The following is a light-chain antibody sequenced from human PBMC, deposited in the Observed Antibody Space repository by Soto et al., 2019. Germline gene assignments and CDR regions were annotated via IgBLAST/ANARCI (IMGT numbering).Light chain of an antibody. CDR3: MHGTYWPWT. V-gene: IGKV2-30*02. J-gene: IGKJ1*01. Sequence: DVVMTQSPLSLPVTLGQPASISCRSSQSLIHSDGNTYLNWFQQRPGQSPRRLIYEVFDRDSGVPDRFSGSGSGADFTLKISRVEAEDVGVYYCMHGTYWPWTFGQGTEVEIK. CDR2: EVF. CDR1: QSLIHSDGNTY.